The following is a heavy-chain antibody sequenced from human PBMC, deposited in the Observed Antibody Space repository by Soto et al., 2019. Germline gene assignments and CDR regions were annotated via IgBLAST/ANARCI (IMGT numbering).Heavy chain of an antibody. CDR3: AKDIVVVVAATFDY. CDR2: VSGSGGST. D-gene: IGHD2-15*01. CDR1: GFTFSSYA. Sequence: GGSLRLSCAASGFTFSSYAMSWVRQAPGKGLEWVSAVSGSGGSTYYADSVKGRFTISRDNSKNTLYLQMNSLRAEDTAVYYCAKDIVVVVAATFDYWGQGTLVTVSS. V-gene: IGHV3-23*01. J-gene: IGHJ4*02.